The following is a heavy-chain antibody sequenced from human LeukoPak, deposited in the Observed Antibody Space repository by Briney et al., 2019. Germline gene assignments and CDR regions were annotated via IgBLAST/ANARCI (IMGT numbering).Heavy chain of an antibody. V-gene: IGHV3-30*18. CDR2: ISYDGSNK. J-gene: IGHJ4*02. D-gene: IGHD6-13*01. CDR3: AKSAAELDY. Sequence: GGSLRLSCAASGFTFSSYGMHWVRQAPGKGLEWVAVISYDGSNKYYADSVKGRFTISRDNSKNTLYLQMNSLRAEDTAVYYCAKSAAELDYWGRGTLVTVSS. CDR1: GFTFSSYG.